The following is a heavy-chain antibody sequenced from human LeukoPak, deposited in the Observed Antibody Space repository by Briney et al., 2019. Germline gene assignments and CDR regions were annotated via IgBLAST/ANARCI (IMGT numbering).Heavy chain of an antibody. CDR3: ARDPLLWFGELGLDNWFDP. J-gene: IGHJ5*02. CDR1: GYTFTSYG. V-gene: IGHV1-18*01. CDR2: ISAYNGNT. Sequence: GASVKVSCKASGYTFTSYGLSWVRQAPGQGLEWMGWISAYNGNTNYAQKLQGRVTMTTDTSTSTAYMELRSLRSDDTAVYYCARDPLLWFGELGLDNWFDPWGQGTLVTVSS. D-gene: IGHD3-10*01.